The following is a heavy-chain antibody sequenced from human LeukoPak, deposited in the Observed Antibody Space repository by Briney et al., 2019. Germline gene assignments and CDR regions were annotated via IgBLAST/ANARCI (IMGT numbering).Heavy chain of an antibody. J-gene: IGHJ2*01. CDR3: ARVLSYWYFDL. D-gene: IGHD2-8*02. CDR2: IYYSGST. V-gene: IGHV4-59*01. CDR1: GGSISSYY. Sequence: PSETLSLTCTVSGGSISSYYWSWIRQPPGKGLEWIGYIYYSGSTNYNPSLRSRVTISVDTSKNQFSLKLSSVTAADTAVYYCARVLSYWYFDLWGRGTLVTVSS.